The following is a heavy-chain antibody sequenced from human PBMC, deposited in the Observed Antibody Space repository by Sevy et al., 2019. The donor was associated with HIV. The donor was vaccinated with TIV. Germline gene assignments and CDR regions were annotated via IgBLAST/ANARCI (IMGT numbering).Heavy chain of an antibody. Sequence: GGSLRLSCAASGFTFDDYTMHWVRQAPGKGLEWVSLISWDGGSTYYADTVKGRFTIYRDNSKNSLYLQMNSLRTEDTDLYYCAKDYGGVNRNWFDPWGQRTLVTVSS. D-gene: IGHD3-16*01. J-gene: IGHJ5*02. CDR3: AKDYGGVNRNWFDP. CDR1: GFTFDDYT. CDR2: ISWDGGST. V-gene: IGHV3-43*01.